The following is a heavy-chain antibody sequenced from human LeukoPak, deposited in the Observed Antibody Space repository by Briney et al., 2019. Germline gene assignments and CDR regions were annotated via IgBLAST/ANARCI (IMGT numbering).Heavy chain of an antibody. V-gene: IGHV3-23*01. D-gene: IGHD6-19*01. Sequence: PGGSLRLSCAASGFTFSSYAMHWVRQAPGKGLEWVSRISGSGGSTDYADSVKGRFTISRDNSKNTLYLQMNSLRAEDTAVYYCAKDLAVAGGDAFDIWGQGTMVTVSS. CDR2: ISGSGGST. CDR1: GFTFSSYA. CDR3: AKDLAVAGGDAFDI. J-gene: IGHJ3*02.